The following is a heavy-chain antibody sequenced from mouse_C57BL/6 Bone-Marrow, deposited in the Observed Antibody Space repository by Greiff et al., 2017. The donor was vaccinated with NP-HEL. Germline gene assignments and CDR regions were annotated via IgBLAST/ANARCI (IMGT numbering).Heavy chain of an antibody. CDR2: ISDGGSYT. J-gene: IGHJ3*01. CDR3: AREDSTFAY. Sequence: EVKVVESGGGLVKPGGSLKLSCAASGFTFSSYAMSWVRQTPEKRLEWVATISDGGSYTYYPDNVKGRFTISRDNAKNNLYLQMSHLKSEDTAMYYCAREDSTFAYWGQGTLVTVSA. V-gene: IGHV5-4*01. D-gene: IGHD2-5*01. CDR1: GFTFSSYA.